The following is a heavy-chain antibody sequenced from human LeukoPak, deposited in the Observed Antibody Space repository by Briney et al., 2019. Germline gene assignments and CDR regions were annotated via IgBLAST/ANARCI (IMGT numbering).Heavy chain of an antibody. CDR3: ARLDCSSTSCYN. CDR1: GGSISSYY. Sequence: SETLSLTYTVSGGSISSYYWSWIRQPAGKGLEWIGRIYTSGSTNYNPSLKSRVTMSVDTSKNQFSLKLSSVTAADTAVYYCARLDCSSTSCYNWGQGTLVTVSS. V-gene: IGHV4-4*07. CDR2: IYTSGST. D-gene: IGHD2-2*02. J-gene: IGHJ4*02.